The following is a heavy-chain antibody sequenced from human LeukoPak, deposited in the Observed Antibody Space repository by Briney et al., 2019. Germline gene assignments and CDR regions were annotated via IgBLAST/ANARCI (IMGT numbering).Heavy chain of an antibody. Sequence: ASVKVSCKAAGYTFTDYYINWVRQAPGQGLEWMRWINPTSGGTHYVQKFQGWVTMTRDTSISTAYMELSRLTSDDTAVYYCARGGPYYDNSRANDLNYWGQGTLVTVS. CDR1: GYTFTDYY. CDR2: INPTSGGT. CDR3: ARGGPYYDNSRANDLNY. J-gene: IGHJ4*02. D-gene: IGHD3-22*01. V-gene: IGHV1-2*04.